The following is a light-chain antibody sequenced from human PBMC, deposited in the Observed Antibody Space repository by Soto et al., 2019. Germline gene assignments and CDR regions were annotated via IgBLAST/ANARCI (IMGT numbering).Light chain of an antibody. CDR3: RSYASSNNVVV. CDR2: EDS. CDR1: SSDVGGYNY. Sequence: QSVLTQPPSASGSPGQSVTISCTGTSSDVGGYNYVSWYQQHPGNAPKLMNYEDSKRPSGVPDRFSGSKSGNTATLTVSGLQAGDEADYYCRSYASSNNVVVFGGGTKLTVL. V-gene: IGLV2-8*01. J-gene: IGLJ2*01.